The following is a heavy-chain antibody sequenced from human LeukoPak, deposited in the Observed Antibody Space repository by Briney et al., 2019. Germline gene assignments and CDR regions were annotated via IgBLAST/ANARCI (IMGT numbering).Heavy chain of an antibody. D-gene: IGHD6-13*01. CDR2: IYSSGST. Sequence: SQTLSLTCTLSGGSISSGSYYWSWIRQPAGKGLEWIGRIYSSGSTNYNPSLKSRVTISLDTSKNQFSLKLSSVTAADTAVYYCARGGVIAAAGTYYYYYYMDVWGKGTTVTISS. CDR1: GGSISSGSYY. CDR3: ARGGVIAAAGTYYYYYYMDV. J-gene: IGHJ6*03. V-gene: IGHV4-61*02.